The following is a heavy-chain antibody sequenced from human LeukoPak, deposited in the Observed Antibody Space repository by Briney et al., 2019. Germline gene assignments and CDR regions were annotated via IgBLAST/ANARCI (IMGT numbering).Heavy chain of an antibody. V-gene: IGHV4-4*07. CDR2: IYTSGST. CDR1: GGSISSYY. Sequence: SETLSLTCTVSGGSISSYYWSWIRQPAGKGLEWIGRIYTSGSTNYNPSLKSRVTMSVDTSKNQFSLKLSSVTAADTAVYYCAGELLNYYGSGSYPIDAFDIWGQGTMVTVSS. CDR3: AGELLNYYGSGSYPIDAFDI. D-gene: IGHD3-10*01. J-gene: IGHJ3*02.